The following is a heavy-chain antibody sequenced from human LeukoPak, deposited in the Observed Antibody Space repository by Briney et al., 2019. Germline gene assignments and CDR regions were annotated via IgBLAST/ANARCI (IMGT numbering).Heavy chain of an antibody. Sequence: RASVKVSCKAFGYTFTSNYMHWVRQAPGQGPEWMGVISPSGGSTTYAQKFQGRVTLTRDMSTSTDYLELSSLRSEDTAVYYCARKFLGSRGYYFDYWGQGTLVTVSS. CDR1: GYTFTSNY. J-gene: IGHJ4*02. CDR3: ARKFLGSRGYYFDY. V-gene: IGHV1-46*01. D-gene: IGHD3-10*01. CDR2: ISPSGGST.